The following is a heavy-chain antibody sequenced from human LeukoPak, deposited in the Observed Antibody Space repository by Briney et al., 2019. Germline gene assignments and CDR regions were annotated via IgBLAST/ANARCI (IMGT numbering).Heavy chain of an antibody. J-gene: IGHJ4*02. CDR2: IRYDGSNK. Sequence: GGSLRLSCAASEFTFSSYGMHWVRQAPGKGLEWVAFIRYDGSNKYYADSVKGRFTISRDNSKNTLYLQMNSLRAEDTAVYYCARSRQQWLVVDYWGQGTLVTVSS. D-gene: IGHD6-19*01. CDR3: ARSRQQWLVVDY. CDR1: EFTFSSYG. V-gene: IGHV3-30*02.